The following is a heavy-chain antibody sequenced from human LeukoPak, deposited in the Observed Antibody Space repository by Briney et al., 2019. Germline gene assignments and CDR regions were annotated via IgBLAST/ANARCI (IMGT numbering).Heavy chain of an antibody. CDR3: ARGGTSGYSSTRHFWGGNYYFDY. Sequence: GGSLRLSCTASGFTFGDYAMSWARQAPGQGLEWVANINQDGSEKYYLDSAKGRFTISRDNARNSLYLQVNSLRAEDTAVYYCARGGTSGYSSTRHFWGGNYYFDYWGQGSLVTVSS. CDR2: INQDGSEK. J-gene: IGHJ4*02. V-gene: IGHV3-7*01. CDR1: GFTFGDYA. D-gene: IGHD2-2*01.